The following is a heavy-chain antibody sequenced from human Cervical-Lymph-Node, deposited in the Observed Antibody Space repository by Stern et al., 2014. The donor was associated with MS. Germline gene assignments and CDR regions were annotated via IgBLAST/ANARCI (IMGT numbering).Heavy chain of an antibody. CDR1: GFTFSSYS. Sequence: EVQLVESGGGLVKPGGSLRLSCAASGFTFSSYSMNWVRPAPGKGLELVSSISSSSSYIYYADSVKGRFTISRDNAKNSLYLQMNSLRAEDTAVYYCARDRGGSYSDYWGQGTLVTVSS. D-gene: IGHD1-26*01. V-gene: IGHV3-21*01. CDR3: ARDRGGSYSDY. J-gene: IGHJ4*02. CDR2: ISSSSSYI.